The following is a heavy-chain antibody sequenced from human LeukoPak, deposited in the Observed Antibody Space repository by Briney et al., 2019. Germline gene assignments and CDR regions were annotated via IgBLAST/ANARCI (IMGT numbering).Heavy chain of an antibody. J-gene: IGHJ4*02. CDR2: IIPIFGTA. Sequence: SVKVSCKASGGTFSSYAISWVRQAPGQGLEWMGRIIPIFGTANYAQKFQGRVTITTDESTSTAYMEPSSLRSEDTAVYYCASLPNGAAGSFDYWGQGTLVTVSS. CDR3: ASLPNGAAGSFDY. CDR1: GGTFSSYA. D-gene: IGHD6-13*01. V-gene: IGHV1-69*05.